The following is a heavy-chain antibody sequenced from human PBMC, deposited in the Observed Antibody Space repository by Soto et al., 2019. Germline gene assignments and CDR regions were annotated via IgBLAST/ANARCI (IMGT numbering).Heavy chain of an antibody. Sequence: ASVKVSCKASGGTFSSYAISWVRQAPGQGLEWMGGIIPIFGTANYAQKFQGRVTITADESTSTAYMELSSLRSEDTAVYYCARAGRITMVRGVKRWFDPWGQGTLVTVSS. CDR1: GGTFSSYA. CDR3: ARAGRITMVRGVKRWFDP. CDR2: IIPIFGTA. J-gene: IGHJ5*02. D-gene: IGHD3-10*01. V-gene: IGHV1-69*13.